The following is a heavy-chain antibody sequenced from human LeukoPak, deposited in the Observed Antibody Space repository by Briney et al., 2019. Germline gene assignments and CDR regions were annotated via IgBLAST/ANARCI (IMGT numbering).Heavy chain of an antibody. D-gene: IGHD3-22*01. J-gene: IGHJ6*02. CDR1: GYTFTSYD. CDR2: MNPNSGNT. V-gene: IGHV1-8*01. Sequence: ASVKVSCKASGYTFTSYDINWVRQATGQGLEWMGWMNPNSGNTGYAQKFQGRVTMTRNTSISTAYMELSSLRSDDTAVYYCARDLEDSSGYEYHYYYGMDVWGQGTTVTVSS. CDR3: ARDLEDSSGYEYHYYYGMDV.